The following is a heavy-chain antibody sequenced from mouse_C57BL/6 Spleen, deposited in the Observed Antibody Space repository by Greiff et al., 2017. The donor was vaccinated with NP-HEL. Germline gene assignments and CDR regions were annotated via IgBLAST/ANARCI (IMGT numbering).Heavy chain of an antibody. V-gene: IGHV1-69*01. CDR1: GYTFTSYW. J-gene: IGHJ4*01. CDR3: ARSEVAWAMDY. D-gene: IGHD1-1*01. Sequence: QVHVKQPGAELVMPGASVKLSCKASGYTFTSYWMHWVKQRPGQGLEWIGEIDPSDSYTNYNQKFKGKSTLTVDKSSSTAYMQLSSLTSEDSAVYYCARSEVAWAMDYWGQGTSVTVSS. CDR2: IDPSDSYT.